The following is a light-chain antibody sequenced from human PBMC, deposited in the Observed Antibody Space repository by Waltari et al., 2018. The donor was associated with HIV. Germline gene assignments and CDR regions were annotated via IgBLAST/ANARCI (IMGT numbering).Light chain of an antibody. J-gene: IGLJ2*01. CDR2: DVS. Sequence: QSALTQPASVPGSPGQPIPTPATGTSRAVGGYDYVSWYQQHPGKAPKLMIFDVSNRPSGVSNRFSGSKSGNTASLTISGLQAEDEADYYCSSYTSSSALDVVFGGGTKLTVL. V-gene: IGLV2-14*03. CDR1: SRAVGGYDY. CDR3: SSYTSSSALDVV.